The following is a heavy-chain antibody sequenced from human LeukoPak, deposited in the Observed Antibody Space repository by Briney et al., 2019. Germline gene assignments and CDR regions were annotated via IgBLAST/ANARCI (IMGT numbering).Heavy chain of an antibody. CDR1: GFTFSNYA. J-gene: IGHJ4*02. Sequence: GGSLRLSCAASGFTFSNYAMSWVRQAPGKGLEWVSGINGSGGATYFADSVKGRFTISRDNSKNTLSLQMNSLRAEDTAVYYCAKGIESSGSYYTSFDYWGQGTLVTVSS. CDR3: AKGIESSGSYYTSFDY. D-gene: IGHD1-26*01. CDR2: INGSGGAT. V-gene: IGHV3-23*01.